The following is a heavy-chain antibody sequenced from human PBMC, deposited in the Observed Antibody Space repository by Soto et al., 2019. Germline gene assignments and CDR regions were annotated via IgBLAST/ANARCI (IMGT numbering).Heavy chain of an antibody. CDR2: ISSNSDTI. CDR3: AKDMKWGGMTTIHYFDS. J-gene: IGHJ4*02. D-gene: IGHD4-17*01. CDR1: GFTADDYA. V-gene: IGHV3-9*02. Sequence: EVQLVESGGGLVQPGRSLRLSCVASGFTADDYAMHWVRQAPGKGLEWVSGISSNSDTIDYADSEKGRFTISRDNAKNSLFLQMNSLRPEDTALYYCAKDMKWGGMTTIHYFDSWRQGTLLTVSS.